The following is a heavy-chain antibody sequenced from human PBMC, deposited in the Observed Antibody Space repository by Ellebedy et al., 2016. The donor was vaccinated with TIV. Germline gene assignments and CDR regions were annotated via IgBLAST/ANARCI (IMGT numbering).Heavy chain of an antibody. V-gene: IGHV4-4*02. Sequence: SETLSLTXAVSGGSISSSNWWRWVRQPPGKGLEWIGEIYHSGSTNYNPSLKSRVTISVDKSKNQFSLKLSSVTAADTAVYYCARVGTAMVMNWFDPWGQGTLVTVSS. CDR1: GGSISSSNW. D-gene: IGHD5-18*01. CDR3: ARVGTAMVMNWFDP. J-gene: IGHJ5*02. CDR2: IYHSGST.